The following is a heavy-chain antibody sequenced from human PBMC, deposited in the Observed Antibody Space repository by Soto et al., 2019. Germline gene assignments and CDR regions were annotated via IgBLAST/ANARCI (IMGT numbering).Heavy chain of an antibody. Sequence: ASVKVSSKASGYTSTNNDVSWVRPATGQEHEWMGWMNPGSGDTGYAQKFQGRVTMTRDISIATAYMELNSLTSEDTAIYYCARMESFGSLNWFDPWGQGTLVTVSS. J-gene: IGHJ5*02. V-gene: IGHV1-8*02. CDR2: MNPGSGDT. CDR1: GYTSTNND. D-gene: IGHD5-18*01. CDR3: ARMESFGSLNWFDP.